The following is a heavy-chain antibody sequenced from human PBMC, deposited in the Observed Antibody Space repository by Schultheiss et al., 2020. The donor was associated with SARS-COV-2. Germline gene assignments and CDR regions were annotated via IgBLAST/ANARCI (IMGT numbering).Heavy chain of an antibody. J-gene: IGHJ4*02. Sequence: GGSLRLSCAASGFTFSSYWMSWVRQAPGKGLEWVSSISSSSSYIYYADSVKGRFTISRDNSKNTLYLQMNSLRAEDTAVYYCAREGYYYDSSGYARFDYWGQGTLVTVSS. CDR3: AREGYYYDSSGYARFDY. CDR1: GFTFSSYW. D-gene: IGHD3-22*01. CDR2: ISSSSSYI. V-gene: IGHV3-21*01.